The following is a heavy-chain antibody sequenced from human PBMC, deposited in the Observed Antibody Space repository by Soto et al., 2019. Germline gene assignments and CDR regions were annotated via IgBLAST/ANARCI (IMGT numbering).Heavy chain of an antibody. CDR2: IYWDDDK. Sequence: QITLKESGPTLVKPTQTLTLTCTFSGFSLSTSGVGVGWIRQPPGKALEWLAVIYWDDDKRYSPSLKSRLTITKETSNNQTLLTIPIKDPVDTATHYCAHSCSGGSCYPNIFYGMDIWGQGTKVTVS. CDR3: AHSCSGGSCYPNIFYGMDI. V-gene: IGHV2-5*02. J-gene: IGHJ6*02. D-gene: IGHD2-15*01. CDR1: GFSLSTSGVG.